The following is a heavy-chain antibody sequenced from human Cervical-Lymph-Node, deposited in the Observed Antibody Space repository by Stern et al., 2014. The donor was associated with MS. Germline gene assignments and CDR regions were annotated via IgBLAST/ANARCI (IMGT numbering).Heavy chain of an antibody. CDR3: ARSLFTITGYFDY. J-gene: IGHJ4*02. Sequence: VQLVESGGGVVQPGRSRRLSCAASGFVFTDYAVHWVRQAPGKGLEWVAVISADGIQTYYTDSLKVLFTISRDISKNTLYLQMNSLRAEDTAVYYCARSLFTITGYFDYWGQGTLVTVSS. CDR1: GFVFTDYA. CDR2: ISADGIQT. D-gene: IGHD5-12*01. V-gene: IGHV3-30-3*01.